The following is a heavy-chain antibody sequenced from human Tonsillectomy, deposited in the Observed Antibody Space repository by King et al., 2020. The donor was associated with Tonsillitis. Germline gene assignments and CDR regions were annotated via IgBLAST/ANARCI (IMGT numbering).Heavy chain of an antibody. Sequence: QLQESGPGLVKPSETLSLTCTVSGGSISSYYWSWIRQPPGKGLEWIGYIYYSGSTNYNPSLKSRVTISVDTSKNQFSLKLSSVTAADTAVYYCARSRNRVHTDAFDIWGQGTMVTVSS. CDR1: GGSISSYY. J-gene: IGHJ3*02. V-gene: IGHV4-59*01. CDR2: IYYSGST. CDR3: ARSRNRVHTDAFDI. D-gene: IGHD1-14*01.